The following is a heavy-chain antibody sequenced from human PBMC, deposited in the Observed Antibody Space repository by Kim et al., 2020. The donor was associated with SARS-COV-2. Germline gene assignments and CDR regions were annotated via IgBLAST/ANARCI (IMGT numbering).Heavy chain of an antibody. CDR3: ARGFSGSYGGAFDL. V-gene: IGHV4-59*08. CDR1: GGSISTYY. Sequence: SETLSLTCTVSGGSISTYYWNWIRQPPGKGLEWIGYIYYGGSTNYNPSLTSRVTMSVDTSKNQFSLRLSSVTAADTAVYYCARGFSGSYGGAFDLWGHGT. J-gene: IGHJ3*01. CDR2: IYYGGST. D-gene: IGHD1-26*01.